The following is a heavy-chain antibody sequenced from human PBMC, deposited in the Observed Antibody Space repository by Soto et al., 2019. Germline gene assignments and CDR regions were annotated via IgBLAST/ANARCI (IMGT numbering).Heavy chain of an antibody. CDR3: ARLHMLHSEIDYYYYYYGMDV. D-gene: IGHD2-8*01. CDR2: IYYSGST. V-gene: IGHV4-31*03. J-gene: IGHJ6*02. CDR1: GGSISSGGYY. Sequence: SETLSLTCTVSGGSISSGGYYWSWIRQHPGKGLEWIGYIYYSGSTYYNPSLKSRVTISVDTSKNQFSLKLSSVTAADTAVYYCARLHMLHSEIDYYYYYYGMDVWGQGTTVTVSS.